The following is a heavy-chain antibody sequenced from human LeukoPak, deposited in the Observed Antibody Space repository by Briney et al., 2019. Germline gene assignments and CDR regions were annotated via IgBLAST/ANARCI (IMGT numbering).Heavy chain of an antibody. CDR1: GFTFSSYG. Sequence: GGSLRLSCAASGFTFSSYGMHWVRQAPGKGLEWVAVISYDGSNEYYADSVKGRFTISRDNSKNTLYLQMNSLRAEDTAVYYCAKARPMIVVGPYDYWGQGTLVTVSS. J-gene: IGHJ4*02. V-gene: IGHV3-30*18. D-gene: IGHD3-22*01. CDR3: AKARPMIVVGPYDY. CDR2: ISYDGSNE.